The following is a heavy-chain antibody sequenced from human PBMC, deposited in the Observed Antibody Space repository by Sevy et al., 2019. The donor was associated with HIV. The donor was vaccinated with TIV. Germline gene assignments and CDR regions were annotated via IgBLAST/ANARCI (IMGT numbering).Heavy chain of an antibody. CDR1: GFTFSNYA. V-gene: IGHV3-23*01. CDR3: LRGGGGY. D-gene: IGHD2-15*01. Sequence: GGSLRLSCAASGFTFSNYAMNWVRQAPGKGLEWVSGISGSGGSGDKTNYADSVKGRFTISRDDSKNSLYLQLNSLRVEDTAVYYCLRGGGGYWGQEILVTVSS. J-gene: IGHJ4*02. CDR2: ISGSGGSGDKT.